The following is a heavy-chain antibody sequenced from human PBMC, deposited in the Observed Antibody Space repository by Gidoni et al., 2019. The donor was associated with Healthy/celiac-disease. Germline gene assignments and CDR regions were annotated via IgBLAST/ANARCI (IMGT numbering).Heavy chain of an antibody. CDR2: SSAYNGNT. Sequence: QVQLVQSGAEVKKPGPSVTVSCKSSGYTFTSYGIIWVRQAPGQGLEWMGWSSAYNGNTNYAQKLQGRVNMTTDTSTSTAYMELRSLRSDDTAVYYCARDSHCSGGSCYVGFSGSFDPWGQGTLVTVSS. J-gene: IGHJ5*02. V-gene: IGHV1-18*01. D-gene: IGHD2-15*01. CDR1: GYTFTSYG. CDR3: ARDSHCSGGSCYVGFSGSFDP.